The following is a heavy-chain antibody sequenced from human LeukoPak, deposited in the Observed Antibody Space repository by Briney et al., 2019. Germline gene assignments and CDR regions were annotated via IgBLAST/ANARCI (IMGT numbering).Heavy chain of an antibody. J-gene: IGHJ4*02. CDR2: IHTSGST. CDR3: ARESGYSSGWYNFDY. CDR1: GGSISTYY. D-gene: IGHD6-19*01. Sequence: SETLSLTCSVSGGSISTYYWSWIRQSAGKGLEWIGRIHTSGSTNYNPSLKSRVTMSVDTSKNQFSLKLSSVTAADTAVYYCARESGYSSGWYNFDYWGQGTLVTVSS. V-gene: IGHV4-4*07.